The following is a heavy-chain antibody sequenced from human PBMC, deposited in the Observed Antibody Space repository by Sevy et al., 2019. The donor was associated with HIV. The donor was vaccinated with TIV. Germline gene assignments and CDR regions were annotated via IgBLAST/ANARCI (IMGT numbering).Heavy chain of an antibody. CDR1: GYTFTSYG. CDR2: ISAYNGNT. D-gene: IGHD3-3*01. CDR3: ERLGTIFGVATYYYYYMDV. V-gene: IGHV1-18*01. Sequence: ASVKVSCKASGYTFTSYGISWVRQAPGQGLEWMGWISAYNGNTNHAQKLQGRVTMTTDTSTSTAYMGLRSLRSDDTAVYYCERLGTIFGVATYYYYYMDVWGKGTTVTVSS. J-gene: IGHJ6*03.